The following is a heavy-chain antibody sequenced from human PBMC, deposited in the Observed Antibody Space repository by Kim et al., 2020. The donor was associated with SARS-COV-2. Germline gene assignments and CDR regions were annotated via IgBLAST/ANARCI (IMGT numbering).Heavy chain of an antibody. CDR2: ISASGGSA. J-gene: IGHJ4*02. CDR3: TRDITSSGVYAD. CDR1: GYPFRNFA. Sequence: GGSLRLSCTASGYPFRNFAMTWVRQRPGKGLEWVATISASGGSAYYADSVEGRFTISRDNSENRVFLQMSRLRDEDTAFDFCTRDITSSGVYADWGQGTLVSVS. D-gene: IGHD2-2*01. V-gene: IGHV3-23*01.